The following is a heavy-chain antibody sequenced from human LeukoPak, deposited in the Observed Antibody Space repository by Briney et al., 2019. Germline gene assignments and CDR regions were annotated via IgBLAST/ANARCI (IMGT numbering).Heavy chain of an antibody. CDR1: EFTFSSHG. Sequence: AGGSLRLSCAASEFTFSSHGMHWVRQAPGKGLEWVAVIWYDGSTQYYADSVKGRFTISRDNSKNTLHLQMDSLRAEDTAVYYCVRPYGGSYYFDYWGLGTLVTVSS. J-gene: IGHJ4*02. D-gene: IGHD4-23*01. V-gene: IGHV3-33*01. CDR3: VRPYGGSYYFDY. CDR2: IWYDGSTQ.